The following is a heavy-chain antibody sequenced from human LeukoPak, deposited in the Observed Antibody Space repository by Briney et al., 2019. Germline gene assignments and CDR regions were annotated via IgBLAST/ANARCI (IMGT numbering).Heavy chain of an antibody. CDR1: GDSISSHY. D-gene: IGHD3-22*01. CDR3: ARVNYYDSTGYYVGAFDI. V-gene: IGHV4-59*11. CDR2: IYYSGSN. J-gene: IGHJ3*02. Sequence: SETLSPTCTVSGDSISSHYWSWIRQPPGKGLEWIGYIYYSGSNNYNPSFKSRVTISVDTSKNQLSLKLSSVTAADTAVYYCARVNYYDSTGYYVGAFDIWGQGTMVTASS.